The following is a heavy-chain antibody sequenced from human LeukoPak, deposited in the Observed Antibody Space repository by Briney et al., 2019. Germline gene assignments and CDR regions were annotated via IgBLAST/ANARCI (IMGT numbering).Heavy chain of an antibody. V-gene: IGHV4-4*07. Sequence: SETLSLTCTVSGGSISSYYWSWIRQLAGKGLEWIGRIYTSGSTNYNPSLKSRVTMSVDTSKNQFSLKLSSVTAADTAVYYCAREPGIAVAGTGFDYWGQGTLVTVSS. J-gene: IGHJ4*02. CDR2: IYTSGST. CDR3: AREPGIAVAGTGFDY. CDR1: GGSISSYY. D-gene: IGHD6-19*01.